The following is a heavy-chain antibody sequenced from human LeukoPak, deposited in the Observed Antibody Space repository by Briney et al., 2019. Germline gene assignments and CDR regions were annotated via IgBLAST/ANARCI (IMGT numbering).Heavy chain of an antibody. Sequence: PGRSLRLSCAASGFTFDDYAMHWVRQAPGKGLEWVSGISWNSGSIGYADSVKGRFTISRDNAKNSLYLQMNSLRAEDTALYYCARRDNIAAAGTGGVDYWGQGTLVTVSS. CDR2: ISWNSGSI. CDR1: GFTFDDYA. V-gene: IGHV3-9*01. CDR3: ARRDNIAAAGTGGVDY. D-gene: IGHD6-13*01. J-gene: IGHJ4*02.